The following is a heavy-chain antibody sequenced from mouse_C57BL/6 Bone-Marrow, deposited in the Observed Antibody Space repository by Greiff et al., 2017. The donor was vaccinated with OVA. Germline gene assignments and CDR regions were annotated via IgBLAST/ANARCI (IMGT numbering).Heavy chain of an antibody. Sequence: VKLMESGAELVRPGASVKLSCKASGYTFTDYYINWVKQRPGQGLEWIARIYPGSGNTYYNEKFKGKATLTAEKSSSTAYMQLSSLTSEDSAVYFCAKYYYGSRGYAMDYWGQGTSVTVSS. D-gene: IGHD1-1*01. CDR1: GYTFTDYY. J-gene: IGHJ4*01. V-gene: IGHV1-76*01. CDR2: IYPGSGNT. CDR3: AKYYYGSRGYAMDY.